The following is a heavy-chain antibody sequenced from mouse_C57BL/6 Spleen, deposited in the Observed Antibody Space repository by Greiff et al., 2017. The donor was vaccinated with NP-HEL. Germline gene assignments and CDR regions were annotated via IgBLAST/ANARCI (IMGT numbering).Heavy chain of an antibody. D-gene: IGHD2-3*01. V-gene: IGHV3-6*01. Sequence: EVKLMESGPGLVKPSQSLSLTCSVTGYSITSGYYWNWIRQFPGNKLEWMGYISYDGSNNYNPSLKNRISITRDTSKNQFFLKLNSVTTEDTATYYCARIYDGYSPFAYWGQGTLVTVSA. CDR3: ARIYDGYSPFAY. CDR1: GYSITSGYY. J-gene: IGHJ3*01. CDR2: ISYDGSN.